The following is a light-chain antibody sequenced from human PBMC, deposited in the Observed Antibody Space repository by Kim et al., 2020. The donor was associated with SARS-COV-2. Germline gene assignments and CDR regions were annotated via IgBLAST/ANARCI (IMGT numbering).Light chain of an antibody. CDR1: QNISSY. CDR2: AAS. J-gene: IGKJ1*01. Sequence: ASVGDRVAITCRASQNISSYLNWYQQSPGKAPNLLIYAASSLQSGVPSRFSGSGSGTDFTLNISSLQPEDFATYFCQQSYSTPRTFGQGTKVDIK. V-gene: IGKV1-39*01. CDR3: QQSYSTPRT.